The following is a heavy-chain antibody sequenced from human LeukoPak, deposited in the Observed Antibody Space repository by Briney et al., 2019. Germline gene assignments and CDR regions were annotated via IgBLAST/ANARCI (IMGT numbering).Heavy chain of an antibody. D-gene: IGHD6-13*01. J-gene: IGHJ3*02. CDR1: GYIFTNYG. CDR3: ARGDIAAAGTWDAFEI. Sequence: ASVKVSCKASGYIFTNYGISWVRQAPGQGLEWMGIINPSGGSTSYAQKFQGRVTMTRDMSTSTVYMELSSLRSEDTAVYYCARGDIAAAGTWDAFEIWGQGTMVTVSS. CDR2: INPSGGST. V-gene: IGHV1-46*01.